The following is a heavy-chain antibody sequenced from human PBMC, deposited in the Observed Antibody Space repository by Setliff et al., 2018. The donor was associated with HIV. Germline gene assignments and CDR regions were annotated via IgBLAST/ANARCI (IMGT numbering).Heavy chain of an antibody. V-gene: IGHV4-38-2*01. CDR3: ARVQRVGSVEGYFDY. D-gene: IGHD3-10*01. J-gene: IGHJ4*02. CDR2: IYYSGST. Sequence: SETLSLTCAVSGYSISSGYYWGWIRQPPGKGLEWIGNIYYSGSTYYSPSLKSRVTISLDTSKNQFSLKLSSVTAADTAVYYCARVQRVGSVEGYFDYWGQGTLVTVSS. CDR1: GYSISSGYY.